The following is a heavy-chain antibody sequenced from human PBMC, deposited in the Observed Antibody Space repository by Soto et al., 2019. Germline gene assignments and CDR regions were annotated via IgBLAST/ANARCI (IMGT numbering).Heavy chain of an antibody. Sequence: GGSLRLSCAASGFTFSSYAMHWVRQAPGKGLVWVSRINSDGSSTSYADSVKGRFTISRDNAKNTLYLQMNSLRAEDTAVYYCAFSYNWNYFDYWGQGTLVTVSS. CDR3: AFSYNWNYFDY. D-gene: IGHD1-20*01. V-gene: IGHV3-74*01. CDR1: GFTFSSYA. J-gene: IGHJ4*02. CDR2: INSDGSST.